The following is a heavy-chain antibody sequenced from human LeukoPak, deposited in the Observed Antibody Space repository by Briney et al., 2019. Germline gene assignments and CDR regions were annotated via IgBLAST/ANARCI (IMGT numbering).Heavy chain of an antibody. V-gene: IGHV1-18*01. CDR2: ISAYNGNT. Sequence: ASVKVSCKASGYTFTSYGISWVRQAPGQGLEWKGWISAYNGNTNYAQKLQGRVTMTTDTSTSTAYMELRSLRSDDTAVYYCARESTVVTASYVDYWGQGTLVTVSP. CDR1: GYTFTSYG. D-gene: IGHD4-23*01. CDR3: ARESTVVTASYVDY. J-gene: IGHJ4*02.